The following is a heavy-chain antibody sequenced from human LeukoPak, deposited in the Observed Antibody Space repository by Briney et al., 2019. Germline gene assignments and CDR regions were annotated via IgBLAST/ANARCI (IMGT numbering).Heavy chain of an antibody. Sequence: GRSLRLPCAASGFTFSSYGMHWVRQAPGKGLEWVAVISYDGSNKYYADSVKGRFTISRDNSKNTLYLQMNSLRAEDTAVYYCAKASELGVTGGFDPWGQGTLVTVSS. V-gene: IGHV3-30*18. J-gene: IGHJ5*02. D-gene: IGHD3-22*01. CDR2: ISYDGSNK. CDR3: AKASELGVTGGFDP. CDR1: GFTFSSYG.